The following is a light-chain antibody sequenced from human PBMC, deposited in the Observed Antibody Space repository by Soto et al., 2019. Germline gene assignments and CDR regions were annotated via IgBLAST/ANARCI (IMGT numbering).Light chain of an antibody. CDR2: TAS. CDR3: KEYNNYWT. Sequence: DIQMTQSPSTLSASVVDTVTITCRASQTISRWLAWYQQKPGKAPRLLIYTASTLESGVPSRFSASGSGTEFTLTISSLHPDDFATYYCKEYNNYWTCGQGTTGAIK. J-gene: IGKJ1*01. V-gene: IGKV1-5*01. CDR1: QTISRW.